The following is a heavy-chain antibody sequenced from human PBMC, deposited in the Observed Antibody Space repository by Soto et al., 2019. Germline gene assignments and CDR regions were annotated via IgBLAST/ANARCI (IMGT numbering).Heavy chain of an antibody. D-gene: IGHD4-17*01. CDR2: IYHSGYT. CDR1: GGSISSGGYS. J-gene: IGHJ6*02. Sequence: QLQLQESGSGLVKPSQTLSLTCAVSGGSISSGGYSWSWIRQPPGKGLEWIGYIYHSGYTYYNPSLMTPVTTSVDRSKNQSTLRPSSVTAADTAVYYCARAHGGDYGYGMDVWGQGTTVTVSS. CDR3: ARAHGGDYGYGMDV. V-gene: IGHV4-30-2*01.